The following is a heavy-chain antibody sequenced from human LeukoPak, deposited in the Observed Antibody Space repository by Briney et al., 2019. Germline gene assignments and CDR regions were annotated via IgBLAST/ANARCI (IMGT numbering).Heavy chain of an antibody. Sequence: ASVKVSCKASGYTFTSYGISWVRQAPGQGLEWMGWISAYNGNTNYAQKLQGRVTMTTDTSTSTAYMELRSLRSDDTAVYYCARGGRDYYDSSGYLSESDYWGQGTLVTVSS. CDR2: ISAYNGNT. V-gene: IGHV1-18*01. CDR3: ARGGRDYYDSSGYLSESDY. CDR1: GYTFTSYG. J-gene: IGHJ4*02. D-gene: IGHD3-22*01.